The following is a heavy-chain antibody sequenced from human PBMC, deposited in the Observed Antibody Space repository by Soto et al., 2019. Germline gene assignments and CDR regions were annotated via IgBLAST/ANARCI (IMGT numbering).Heavy chain of an antibody. D-gene: IGHD6-19*01. V-gene: IGHV3-30*03. CDR3: EASAVAGDALFDY. J-gene: IGHJ4*02. Sequence: GGSLRLSCAASGFTFSSYGMHWVRQAPGKGLEWVAVISYDGSNKYYADSVKGRFTISRDNSKNTLYLQMNGLRPEDTAVYYCEASAVAGDALFDYWGQGTLVTVSS. CDR1: GFTFSSYG. CDR2: ISYDGSNK.